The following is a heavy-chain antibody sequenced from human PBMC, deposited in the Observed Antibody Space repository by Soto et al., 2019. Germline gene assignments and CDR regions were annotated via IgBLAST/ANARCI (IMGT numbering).Heavy chain of an antibody. J-gene: IGHJ6*02. V-gene: IGHV1-18*01. CDR1: GYTFSMSA. CDR3: AREGPRPYYYYGMDV. Sequence: TSVKVSCKSSGYTFSMSAISWVRQATEKGLEWMGWISGYNGNTNYEQKFQDRVTMTTDTTTNTAYMELRSLRSDDTAVYYCAREGPRPYYYYGMDVWGQGTTVTVSS. CDR2: ISGYNGNT.